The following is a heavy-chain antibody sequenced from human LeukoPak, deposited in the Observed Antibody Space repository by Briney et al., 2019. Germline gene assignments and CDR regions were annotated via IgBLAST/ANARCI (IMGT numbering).Heavy chain of an antibody. CDR2: INPNSGGT. V-gene: IGHV1-2*02. CDR3: ARGGDWSNYFDY. J-gene: IGHJ4*02. D-gene: IGHD2-21*01. Sequence: ASVKVSCKASGYTFTGYYMHWVRQAPGQGLEWMGWINPNSGGTNYAQKFQGRVTMTRDTSISTAYMELWSLRSDDTAVYYCARGGDWSNYFDYWGQGTLVIVSS. CDR1: GYTFTGYY.